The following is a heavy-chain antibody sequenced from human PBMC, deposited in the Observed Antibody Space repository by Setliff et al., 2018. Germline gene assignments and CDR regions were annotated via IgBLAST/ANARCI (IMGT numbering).Heavy chain of an antibody. Sequence: PGGSLRLSCAASGFSFSRYWMSWVRQAPGKGLEWVANIKQDGSEKCYVDSVKGRFTISRDNAKNSLYLQMNSLRAEDTAAYYCARDGGDYWGQGTLVTVSS. CDR2: IKQDGSEK. CDR3: ARDGGDY. J-gene: IGHJ4*02. V-gene: IGHV3-7*01. CDR1: GFSFSRYW.